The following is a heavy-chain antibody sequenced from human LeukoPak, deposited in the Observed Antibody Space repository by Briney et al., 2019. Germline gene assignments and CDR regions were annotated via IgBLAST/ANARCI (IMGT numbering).Heavy chain of an antibody. V-gene: IGHV3-7*03. CDR2: IKQDGSEK. CDR3: TLNNWYENGFDP. J-gene: IGHJ5*02. Sequence: PGGSLRLSCAASRFTFNTYWMTWVRQAPGKGLEWVANIKQDGSEKYYVDSVKGRFTISRDNAKNSLYLQMNSLKTEDTAVYYCTLNNWYENGFDPWGQGTLVTVSS. D-gene: IGHD1-1*01. CDR1: RFTFNTYW.